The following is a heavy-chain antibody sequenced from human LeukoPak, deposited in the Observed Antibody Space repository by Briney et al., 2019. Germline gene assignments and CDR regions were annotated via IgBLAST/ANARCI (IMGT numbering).Heavy chain of an antibody. V-gene: IGHV3-23*01. CDR3: AKDSSWELHPFDI. D-gene: IGHD1-26*01. Sequence: GGSLRLSCAPSGFTFSRYVMGWGCQAPGKGVGGGSAISGSGGTTYYADSVKGRFTLSRDKSKNTLYLQKNTLRAQDTALYFCAKDSSWELHPFDIWGQGTMVTVSS. CDR1: GFTFSRYV. J-gene: IGHJ3*02. CDR2: ISGSGGTT.